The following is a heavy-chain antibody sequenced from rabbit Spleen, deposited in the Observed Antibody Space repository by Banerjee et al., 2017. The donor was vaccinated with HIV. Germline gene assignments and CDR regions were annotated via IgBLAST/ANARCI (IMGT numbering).Heavy chain of an antibody. CDR2: MDSVSSGFT. D-gene: IGHD8-1*01. J-gene: IGHJ6*01. CDR1: GVSLSSDNY. CDR3: PRDSGSSFSSYGMDL. Sequence: QSLEESGGDLVKPGASLTLTCTASGVSLSSDNYICWVRQAPGKGLEWIACMDSVSSGFTYFAVLAKGLFTISKTSATTVTLQMSSLTAAGTDTYFCPRDSGSSFSSYGMDLWGQGTLVTVS. V-gene: IGHV1S40*01.